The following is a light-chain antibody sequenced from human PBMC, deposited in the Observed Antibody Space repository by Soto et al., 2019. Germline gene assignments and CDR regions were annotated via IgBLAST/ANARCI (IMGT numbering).Light chain of an antibody. CDR2: GAS. Sequence: EIGVSQSAGTLSLSTGERATLSCRASQSVSSSYLAWYQQKPGQAPRLLIYGASSRATGIPDRFSGSGSGTDFTLTISRLEPEDFALYYCQQYGGSPITFGLGTRLAIK. J-gene: IGKJ5*01. V-gene: IGKV3-20*01. CDR3: QQYGGSPIT. CDR1: QSVSSSY.